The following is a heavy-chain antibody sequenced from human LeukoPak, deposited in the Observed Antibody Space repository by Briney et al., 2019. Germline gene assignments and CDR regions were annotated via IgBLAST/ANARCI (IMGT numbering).Heavy chain of an antibody. CDR3: AREAHYYDSSGYSDAFDI. CDR2: IYYSGST. CDR1: GGSISSYY. D-gene: IGHD3-22*01. J-gene: IGHJ3*02. Sequence: QPSETLSLTCTVFGGSISSYYWGWIRQPPGKGLEWIGNIYYSGSTYYNPSLKGRVTISVDTSKNQFSLKLSSVTAADTAVYYCAREAHYYDSSGYSDAFDIWGQGTMVTVSS. V-gene: IGHV4-39*07.